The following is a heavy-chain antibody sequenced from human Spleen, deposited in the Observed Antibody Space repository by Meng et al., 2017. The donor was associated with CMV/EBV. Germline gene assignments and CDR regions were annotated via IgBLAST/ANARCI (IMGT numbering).Heavy chain of an antibody. CDR2: MNPNSGNT. CDR1: GYTFGSYD. Sequence: ASVKVSCKGSGYTFGSYDINWVRQATGQGLERMGWMNPNSGNTGYAQKFQGRVTMARNTSISTAYMELSSLRSDDTAVYYCVRDSGSSTWYGTYYYYGMDVWGQGTTVTVSS. V-gene: IGHV1-8*02. CDR3: VRDSGSSTWYGTYYYYGMDV. D-gene: IGHD2-2*01. J-gene: IGHJ6*02.